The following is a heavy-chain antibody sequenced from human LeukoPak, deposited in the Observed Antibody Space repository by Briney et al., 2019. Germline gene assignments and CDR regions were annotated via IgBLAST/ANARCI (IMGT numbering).Heavy chain of an antibody. J-gene: IGHJ4*02. CDR2: VSGSGSSS. CDR3: AKDQRTISTFDY. CDR1: GFTFSNYG. Sequence: GGSLRLSCAASGFTFSNYGMSWVRQAPGKGLEGVSAVSGSGSSSYYADSVKGRFTISRDNSKNTLYLQINSLRAEDTAIYYCAKDQRTISTFDYWGQGTLVTVSS. D-gene: IGHD3-3*01. V-gene: IGHV3-23*01.